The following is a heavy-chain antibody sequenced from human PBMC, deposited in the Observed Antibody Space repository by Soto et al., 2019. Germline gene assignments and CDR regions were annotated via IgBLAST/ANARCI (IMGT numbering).Heavy chain of an antibody. V-gene: IGHV3-30*18. CDR3: AKDIGAVAGKGAFDI. D-gene: IGHD6-19*01. Sequence: QVQLVESGGGVVQPGRSLRLSCAASGFTFSSYGMHWVRQAPGKGLEWVAVISYDGSNKYYADSVKGRFTISRDNSKNTLYLQMNSLRAEDTAVYYCAKDIGAVAGKGAFDIWGQGTMVTVSS. J-gene: IGHJ3*02. CDR1: GFTFSSYG. CDR2: ISYDGSNK.